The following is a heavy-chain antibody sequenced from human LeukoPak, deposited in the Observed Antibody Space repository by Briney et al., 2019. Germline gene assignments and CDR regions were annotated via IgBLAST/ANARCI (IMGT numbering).Heavy chain of an antibody. Sequence: SETLSLTCTVSGGSISSDYWSWIRQPPGKGLEWIGYIYYGGRTYYNPSLKSRITISVDTSKNQFSLKLSSVTAADTAVYYCARGFYSPHYWGQGTLVSVSS. J-gene: IGHJ4*02. V-gene: IGHV4-59*01. CDR3: ARGFYSPHY. CDR1: GGSISSDY. CDR2: IYYGGRT. D-gene: IGHD4-11*01.